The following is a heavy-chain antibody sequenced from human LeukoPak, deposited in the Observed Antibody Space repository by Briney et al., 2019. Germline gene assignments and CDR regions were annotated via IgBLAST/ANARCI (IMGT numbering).Heavy chain of an antibody. CDR3: AQCSSSSCYSAFDI. Sequence: ASVKVSCKASGYTFTSYGISWVRQAPGQGLEWMGWISAYNGNTNYAQKLQGRVTMTTDTSTRTAYMELRSLRSDDTAVYYCAQCSSSSCYSAFDIWGQGTVVTVSS. CDR2: ISAYNGNT. CDR1: GYTFTSYG. V-gene: IGHV1-18*01. J-gene: IGHJ3*02. D-gene: IGHD2-2*02.